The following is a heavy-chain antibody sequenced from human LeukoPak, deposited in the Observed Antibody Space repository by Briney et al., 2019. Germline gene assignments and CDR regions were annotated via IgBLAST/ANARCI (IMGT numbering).Heavy chain of an antibody. CDR3: ARDITPDSTVTTND. D-gene: IGHD4-17*01. J-gene: IGHJ4*02. V-gene: IGHV1-2*02. Sequence: ASVKVSCKASGYTFTGYYMHLVRLAPGQGPEWMGWVNPNSGGTNYAQKFQCKVTMTRDTSISTAYLELSRLTSDDTAMYYCARDITPDSTVTTNDWGQGTLVTVSS. CDR1: GYTFTGYY. CDR2: VNPNSGGT.